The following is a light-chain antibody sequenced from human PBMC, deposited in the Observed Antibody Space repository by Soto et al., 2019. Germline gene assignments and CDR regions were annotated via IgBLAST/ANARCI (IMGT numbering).Light chain of an antibody. CDR1: QTISNY. CDR3: QQYNSYSLT. Sequence: DIQMTQSPSSLSASVGDRVTITCRASQTISNYLNWYQHKPGKAPKLLIYDASSLESGVPSRFSGSGSGTEFTLTISSLQPDDFATYYCQQYNSYSLTFGQGTKV. CDR2: DAS. J-gene: IGKJ1*01. V-gene: IGKV1-5*01.